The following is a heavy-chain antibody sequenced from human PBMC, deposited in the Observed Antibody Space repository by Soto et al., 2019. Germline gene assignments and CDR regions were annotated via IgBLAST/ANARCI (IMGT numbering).Heavy chain of an antibody. V-gene: IGHV4-59*01. J-gene: IGHJ6*02. Sequence: QVHLQESGPGLVKPSETLSLTCTVSGGSISTYYWSWIRRPPGQGLEWIGYVFYSGTTNYNPSLKSRVTISVDTSKKQFSLNLTSGTAADTAVYYCAGHCSSSRCLYSSNQYYGLDVWGQGTTVTVSS. D-gene: IGHD2-2*01. CDR1: GGSISTYY. CDR3: AGHCSSSRCLYSSNQYYGLDV. CDR2: VFYSGTT.